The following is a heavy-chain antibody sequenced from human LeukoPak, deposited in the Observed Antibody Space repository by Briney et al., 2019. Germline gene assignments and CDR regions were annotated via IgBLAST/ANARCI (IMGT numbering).Heavy chain of an antibody. CDR3: ARWEAVAGIGAFDI. V-gene: IGHV4-59*01. CDR2: IYYSGST. Sequence: KPSETLSLTCTVSGGSISSYYWSWIRQPPGKGLEWIGYIYYSGSTNYNPSLKSRVTISVDTSKNQFSLKLSSVTAADTAVYYCARWEAVAGIGAFDIWGQGTMVTVSS. CDR1: GGSISSYY. J-gene: IGHJ3*02. D-gene: IGHD6-19*01.